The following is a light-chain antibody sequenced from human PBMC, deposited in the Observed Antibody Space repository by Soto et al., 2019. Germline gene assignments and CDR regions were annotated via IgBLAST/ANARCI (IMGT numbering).Light chain of an antibody. V-gene: IGLV1-40*01. J-gene: IGLJ3*02. Sequence: QSVLTQPPSVSGAPGQRVTISCTGSSSNIGAGYDVHWYQQLPGTAPKLLIYGNSNRPSGVPDRFSGSKSGTSASLAITGLQADGEADYYCQSYDSSLSGWVFGGGTQLTVL. CDR3: QSYDSSLSGWV. CDR1: SSNIGAGYD. CDR2: GNS.